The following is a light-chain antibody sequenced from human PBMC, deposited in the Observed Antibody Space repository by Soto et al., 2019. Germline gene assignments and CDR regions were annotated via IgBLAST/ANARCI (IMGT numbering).Light chain of an antibody. CDR1: QGIRSH. CDR2: AAS. CDR3: QQVDGYPHT. J-gene: IGKJ2*01. Sequence: DVQLTQSPSFLSASVGDRVTITCRASQGIRSHLAWYQQTPGRGPKLLIYAASTLLSGVPSRFSGSGFGTDFTLAISNLQPEEFATYYCQQVDGYPHTFGQGTKLEI. V-gene: IGKV1-9*01.